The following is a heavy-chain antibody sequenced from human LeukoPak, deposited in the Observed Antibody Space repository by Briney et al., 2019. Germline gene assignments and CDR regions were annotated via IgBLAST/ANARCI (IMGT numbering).Heavy chain of an antibody. D-gene: IGHD3-3*01. J-gene: IGHJ4*02. CDR2: INHSGST. CDR1: GGSFSGYY. CDR3: ARGRSVRFLEWLFFDY. Sequence: SETLSLTCAVYGGSFSGYYWNWIRQPPGKGLEWIGEINHSGSTNYNPSLKSRVTISVDTSKNQFSLKLSSVTAADTAVYYCARGRSVRFLEWLFFDYWGQGTLVTVSS. V-gene: IGHV4-34*01.